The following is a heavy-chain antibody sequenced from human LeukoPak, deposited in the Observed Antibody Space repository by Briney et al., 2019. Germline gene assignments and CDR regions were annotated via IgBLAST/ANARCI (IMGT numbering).Heavy chain of an antibody. V-gene: IGHV3-23*01. CDR2: ISGSGGST. CDR1: GFTFSSYA. J-gene: IGHJ4*02. CDR3: AKSHLRGHIAAAGTCGY. D-gene: IGHD6-13*01. Sequence: HPGGSLRLSCAASGFTFSSYAMSWVRQAPGKGLEWVSAISGSGGSTYYADSVKGRFTISRDNSKNTVYVQMNSLRAGDRGVYYCAKSHLRGHIAAAGTCGYWGQGTLVTVSS.